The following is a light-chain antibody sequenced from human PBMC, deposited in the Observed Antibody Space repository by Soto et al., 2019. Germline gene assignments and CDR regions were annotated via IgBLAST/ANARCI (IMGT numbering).Light chain of an antibody. V-gene: IGKV3-20*01. J-gene: IGKJ3*01. CDR2: GAS. CDR1: QYISSDY. Sequence: EIVLTQSPGTLSFSPGERATLTCSATQYISSDYLAWYQQIPGQAPRLLIHGASIRAAGVPDRFCGSGSGADFTLTISRLKPEDFAVYYCPHYAYSHFTVDPGTKVDI. CDR3: PHYAYSHFT.